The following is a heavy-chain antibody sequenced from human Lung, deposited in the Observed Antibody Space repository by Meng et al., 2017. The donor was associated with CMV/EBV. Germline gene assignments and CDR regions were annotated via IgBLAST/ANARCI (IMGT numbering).Heavy chain of an antibody. CDR2: IHYSGSR. Sequence: TLSLXCTVLGASITSDDDFWIWIRQPPGKGLEWIGYIHYSGSRHYNASLKSRLTMSVDTPKNQFSLKLNSVTAADTAVYYCAGVDSAVDYWGQGTLVTVSS. CDR1: GASITSDDDF. J-gene: IGHJ4*02. D-gene: IGHD5-18*01. CDR3: AGVDSAVDY. V-gene: IGHV4-30-4*08.